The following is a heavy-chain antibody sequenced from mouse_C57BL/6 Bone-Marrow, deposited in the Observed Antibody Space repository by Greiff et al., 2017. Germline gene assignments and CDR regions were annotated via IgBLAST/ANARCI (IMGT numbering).Heavy chain of an antibody. CDR3: AREYYGTDWYFDV. D-gene: IGHD1-1*01. CDR1: GYAFSRSW. V-gene: IGHV1-82*01. CDR2: IYPGDGDT. J-gene: IGHJ1*03. Sequence: QVQLQQSGPELVKPGASVKISCKASGYAFSRSWMHWVKQRPGKGLEWIGRIYPGDGDTNYNGKFKGKATLTADKSSSTAYMRLSSLTSEDSAVYFCAREYYGTDWYFDVWGTGTTVTVSS.